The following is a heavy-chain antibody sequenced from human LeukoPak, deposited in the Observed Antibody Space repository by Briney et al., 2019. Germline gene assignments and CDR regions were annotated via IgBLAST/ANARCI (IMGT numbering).Heavy chain of an antibody. Sequence: SETLSLTCTVSGGSISGYYWSWIRQPPGKGLEWIGEINHSGSTNYNPSLKSRVTISVDTSKNQFSLKLSSVTAADTAVYYCARVGWYVNWFDPWGQGTLVTVSS. CDR1: GGSISGYY. CDR3: ARVGWYVNWFDP. D-gene: IGHD2-15*01. V-gene: IGHV4-34*01. J-gene: IGHJ5*02. CDR2: INHSGST.